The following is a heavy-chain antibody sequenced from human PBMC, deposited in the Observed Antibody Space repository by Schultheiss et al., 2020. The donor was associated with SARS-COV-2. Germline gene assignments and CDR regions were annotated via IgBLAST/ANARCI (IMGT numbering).Heavy chain of an antibody. D-gene: IGHD2-8*02. V-gene: IGHV3-11*04. CDR1: GFTVSSNY. CDR3: ARDLIVLGYYYGMDV. CDR2: ISSSGSTI. J-gene: IGHJ6*02. Sequence: GGSLRLSCAASGFTVSSNYMSWVRQAPGKGLEWVSYISSSGSTIYYADSVKGRFTISRDNAKNSLYLQMNSLRAEDTAVYYCARDLIVLGYYYGMDVWGQGTTVTVSS.